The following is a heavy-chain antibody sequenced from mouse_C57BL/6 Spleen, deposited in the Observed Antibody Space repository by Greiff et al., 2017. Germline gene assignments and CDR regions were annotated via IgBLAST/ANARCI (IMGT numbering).Heavy chain of an antibody. J-gene: IGHJ2*01. CDR2: LDPSDSYT. Sequence: VQLQQSGAELVKPGASVKLSCKASAYTFTSYWMQWVKQRPGQGLEWIGELDPSDSYTNYNQKFKGKATLTVDTSSSTAYMQLSSLTSEDSAVYYCARYGSEGYYFDYWGQGTTLTVSS. CDR3: ARYGSEGYYFDY. V-gene: IGHV1-50*01. D-gene: IGHD1-1*01. CDR1: AYTFTSYW.